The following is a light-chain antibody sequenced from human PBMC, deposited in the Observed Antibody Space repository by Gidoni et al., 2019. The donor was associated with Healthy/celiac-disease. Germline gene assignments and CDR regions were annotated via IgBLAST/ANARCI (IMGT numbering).Light chain of an antibody. CDR1: QSVSSY. J-gene: IGKJ3*01. CDR3: QQRSNWPPFT. Sequence: EIVLTQSPATLSLSPGERATLSCRASQSVSSYLAWYQPKPGQAPRLLMYDASNRATGIPARFSGSGSGIDFNLNISSLEPEDFAVYYCQQRSNWPPFTFGPGTKVDIK. V-gene: IGKV3-11*01. CDR2: DAS.